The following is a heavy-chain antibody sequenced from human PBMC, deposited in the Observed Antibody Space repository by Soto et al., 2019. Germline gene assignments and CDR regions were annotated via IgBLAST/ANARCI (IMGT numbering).Heavy chain of an antibody. CDR3: ARDFVVGGPTINYYYGMDV. CDR2: IYSAGNT. Sequence: ETLSLTCAVSGASISSAFWWTWVRQAPGKGLEWISIIYSAGNTYYADSVKGRFTISRDNSKNTLYLQMNSLGAEDTAVYYCARDFVVGGPTINYYYGMDVWGQGTTVTVSS. D-gene: IGHD1-26*01. V-gene: IGHV3-66*01. J-gene: IGHJ6*02. CDR1: GASISSAF.